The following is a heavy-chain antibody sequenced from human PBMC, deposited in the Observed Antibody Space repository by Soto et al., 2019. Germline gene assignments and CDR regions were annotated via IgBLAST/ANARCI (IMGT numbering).Heavy chain of an antibody. D-gene: IGHD1-7*01. CDR3: AKGFGVTGTTPSDY. V-gene: IGHV3-23*01. CDR2: VSGGGGTT. Sequence: GGSLRLSCAASGFTFHSFAMTWVRQAPGKGLEWVSAVSGGGGTTYYEDSVQGRFTISRDNSNNTLHLQMDSLRAEDTAVYYCAKGFGVTGTTPSDYWGQGTLVTVSS. J-gene: IGHJ4*02. CDR1: GFTFHSFA.